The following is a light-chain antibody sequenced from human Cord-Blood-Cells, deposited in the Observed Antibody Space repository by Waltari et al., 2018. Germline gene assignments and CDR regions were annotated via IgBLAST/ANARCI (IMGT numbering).Light chain of an antibody. CDR2: GKN. CDR3: NSRDSSGNHWV. Sequence: QKPGQAPVLVIYGKNNRPSGIPYRFSGSSSGNTASLTITGAQAEDEADYYCNSRDSSGNHWVFGGGTKLTVL. J-gene: IGLJ3*02. V-gene: IGLV3-19*01.